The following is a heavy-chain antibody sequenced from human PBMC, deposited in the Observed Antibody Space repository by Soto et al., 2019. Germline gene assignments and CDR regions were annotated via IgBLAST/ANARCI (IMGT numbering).Heavy chain of an antibody. CDR2: ISGSGGST. V-gene: IGHV3-23*01. Sequence: GGSLRLSCAASGFTFSSYAMSWVRQAPGKGLEWVSAISGSGGSTYYADSVKGRFTISRDNSKNTLYLQMNSLRAEDTAVYYCAKRNSSWYEMPCFDYWGQGTLVTVSS. CDR3: AKRNSSWYEMPCFDY. J-gene: IGHJ4*02. CDR1: GFTFSSYA. D-gene: IGHD6-13*01.